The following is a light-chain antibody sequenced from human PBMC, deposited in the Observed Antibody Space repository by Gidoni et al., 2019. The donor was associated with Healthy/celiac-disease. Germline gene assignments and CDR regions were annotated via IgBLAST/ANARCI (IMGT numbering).Light chain of an antibody. V-gene: IGLV1-40*01. CDR1: SSNIGAGYD. CDR2: GNS. J-gene: IGLJ1*01. Sequence: QSVLTQPPSVSGAPGPRVPISCTGSSSNIGAGYDVHWYQQLPGTAPKLLIYGNSNRPSGVPDRFSGSKSGTSASLAITGLQAEDEADYYCQSYDSSLSGSYVFGTGTKVTVL. CDR3: QSYDSSLSGSYV.